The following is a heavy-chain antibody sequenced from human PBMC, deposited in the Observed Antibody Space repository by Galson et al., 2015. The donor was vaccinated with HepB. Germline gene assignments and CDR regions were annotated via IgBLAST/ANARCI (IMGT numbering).Heavy chain of an antibody. Sequence: SVKVSCKAPGYTFTGYYMHWVRQAPGQGLEWMGRINPNSGGTNYAQKFQGRVTMTRDTSISTAYMELSRLRSDDTAVYYCARGGTVTTQDAFDIWGQGTMVTVSS. D-gene: IGHD4-17*01. CDR3: ARGGTVTTQDAFDI. CDR1: GYTFTGYY. J-gene: IGHJ3*02. CDR2: INPNSGGT. V-gene: IGHV1-2*06.